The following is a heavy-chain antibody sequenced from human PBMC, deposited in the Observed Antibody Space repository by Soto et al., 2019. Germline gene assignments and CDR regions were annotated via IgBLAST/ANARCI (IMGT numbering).Heavy chain of an antibody. J-gene: IGHJ4*02. D-gene: IGHD2-21*02. V-gene: IGHV1-69*01. Sequence: QVQLVQSGAEVKKPGSSVKVSCKASGGTFSSYAISWVRQAPGQGLEWMGGIIPIFGTANYAQKFQGRVTITADESTSTAYMELSSLRSEDTAVYYCATPTYCGGDCYSEADYWGQGTLVTVSS. CDR1: GGTFSSYA. CDR2: IIPIFGTA. CDR3: ATPTYCGGDCYSEADY.